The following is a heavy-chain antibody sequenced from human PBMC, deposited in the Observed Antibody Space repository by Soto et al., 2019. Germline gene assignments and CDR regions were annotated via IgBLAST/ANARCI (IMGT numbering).Heavy chain of an antibody. Sequence: GGSLRLSWAAYGFTFSDYSMHWVRQAPGKGLEWVAVISYDGNNKYYAASVKGRFSISRDDSKNTLYLQMNSLRAEDTAVYYCAKNPGYYYDSTGYHFDYWGQGT. J-gene: IGHJ4*02. CDR3: AKNPGYYYDSTGYHFDY. V-gene: IGHV3-30-3*01. CDR1: GFTFSDYS. D-gene: IGHD3-22*01. CDR2: ISYDGNNK.